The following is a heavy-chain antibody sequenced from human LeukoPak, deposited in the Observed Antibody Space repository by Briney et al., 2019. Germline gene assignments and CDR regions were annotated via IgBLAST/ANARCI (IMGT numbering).Heavy chain of an antibody. CDR2: IYYSGST. CDR3: ARRQGYSYAQLDY. V-gene: IGHV4-59*08. D-gene: IGHD5-18*01. CDR1: GGSISSYY. J-gene: IGHJ4*02. Sequence: SETLSLTCTVSGGSISSYYWSWIRQPPGKGLEWIGYIYYSGSTNYNPSLKSRVTISVDTSKNQFSLKLSSVTAADTAVYYCARRQGYSYAQLDYSGQGTLVTVSS.